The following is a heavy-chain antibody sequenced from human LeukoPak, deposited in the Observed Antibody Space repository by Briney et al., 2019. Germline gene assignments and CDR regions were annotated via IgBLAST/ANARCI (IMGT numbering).Heavy chain of an antibody. V-gene: IGHV3-23*01. D-gene: IGHD2-15*01. J-gene: IGHJ5*02. CDR2: ISGSGGST. CDR1: GFTFSSYA. CDR3: AKRENTDLLGYCSGGSCYSLYNWFDP. Sequence: GGSLRLSCAASGFTFSSYAMSWVRQAPGKGLEWVSAISGSGGSTYYADSVKGRFTISRDNSKNTLYLQMNSLRAEDTAVYYCAKRENTDLLGYCSGGSCYSLYNWFDPWGQGTLVIVSS.